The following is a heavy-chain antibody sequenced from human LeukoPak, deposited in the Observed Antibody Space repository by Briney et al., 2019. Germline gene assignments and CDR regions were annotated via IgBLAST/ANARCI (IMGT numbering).Heavy chain of an antibody. D-gene: IGHD1-26*01. Sequence: GGSLRLSCAASGFTFSSYAMSWVRQAPGKGLEWVSAISGSGGSAYYADSVKGRFTISRDNSKNTLYLQMNSLRAEDTAVYYCAKSSGSYPSLIDYWGQGTLVTVSS. CDR1: GFTFSSYA. J-gene: IGHJ4*02. CDR3: AKSSGSYPSLIDY. CDR2: ISGSGGSA. V-gene: IGHV3-23*01.